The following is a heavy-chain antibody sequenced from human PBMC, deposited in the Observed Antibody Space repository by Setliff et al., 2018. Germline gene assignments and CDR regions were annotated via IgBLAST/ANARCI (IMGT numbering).Heavy chain of an antibody. CDR2: IYYSGST. Sequence: TLSLTCTVSGGSISSGGYYWSWIRQHPGKGLEWIGYIYYSGSTYYNPSLKSRVTISVDTSKNQFSLKLSSVTAADTAVYYCARGPPSYDFWSGYYVSNYYMDVWGKGTTVTVSS. D-gene: IGHD3-3*01. J-gene: IGHJ6*03. CDR1: GGSISSGGYY. V-gene: IGHV4-31*03. CDR3: ARGPPSYDFWSGYYVSNYYMDV.